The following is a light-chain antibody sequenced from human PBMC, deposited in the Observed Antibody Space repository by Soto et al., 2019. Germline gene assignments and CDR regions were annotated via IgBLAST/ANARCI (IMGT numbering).Light chain of an antibody. Sequence: QSALTQPRSVSGSPGQSVTISCTGTSCDVGGYNYVSWYQQHPGKAPKLIIYDVSKRPSGVPDRFSGSKSGNTASLTISGLQAEDETDYYCCSYAGSYTFEVFGGGTKLTVL. J-gene: IGLJ2*01. V-gene: IGLV2-11*01. CDR3: CSYAGSYTFEV. CDR1: SCDVGGYNY. CDR2: DVS.